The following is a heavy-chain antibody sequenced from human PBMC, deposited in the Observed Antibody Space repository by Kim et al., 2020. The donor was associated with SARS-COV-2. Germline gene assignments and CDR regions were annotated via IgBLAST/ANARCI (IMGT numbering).Heavy chain of an antibody. CDR1: GFTFSSYA. Sequence: GGSLRLSCAASGFTFSSYAMHWVRQAPGKGLEWVAVISYDGSNKYYADSVKGRFTISRDNSKNTLYLQMNSLRAEDTAVYYCARDSSTAMVTRGMDVWG. J-gene: IGHJ6*02. CDR2: ISYDGSNK. V-gene: IGHV3-30*04. D-gene: IGHD5-18*01. CDR3: ARDSSTAMVTRGMDV.